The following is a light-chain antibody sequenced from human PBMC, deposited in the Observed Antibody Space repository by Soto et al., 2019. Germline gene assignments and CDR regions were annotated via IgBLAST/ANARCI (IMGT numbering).Light chain of an antibody. CDR2: DAS. V-gene: IGKV3-15*01. Sequence: EIVMTQSPATLSVSPGERATLSCRASQSVSSNLAWYQQKPGQAPRLLVYDASTRATGIPARFSGSGSGTEFPLTISSLQSEVFGVYYCQQYNSWPLPFGPGTKVDIE. CDR1: QSVSSN. CDR3: QQYNSWPLP. J-gene: IGKJ3*01.